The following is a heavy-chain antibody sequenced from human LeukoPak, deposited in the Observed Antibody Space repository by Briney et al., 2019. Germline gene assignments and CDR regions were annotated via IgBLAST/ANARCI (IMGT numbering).Heavy chain of an antibody. J-gene: IGHJ4*02. D-gene: IGHD5-24*01. Sequence: GGSLRLSCAASGFTFSRHAMSWVRRAPGKGLEWVSTTGLNSVNTLCAESVQGRFSISRDNSKNTLDLQMDNLRVDDTAVYYCAKGDDIGKHPTRAYYFDTWGQGTLVTVSS. CDR1: GFTFSRHA. CDR2: TGLNSVNT. CDR3: AKGDDIGKHPTRAYYFDT. V-gene: IGHV3-23*01.